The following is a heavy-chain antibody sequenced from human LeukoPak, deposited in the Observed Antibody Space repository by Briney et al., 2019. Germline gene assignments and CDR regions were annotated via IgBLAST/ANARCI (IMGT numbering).Heavy chain of an antibody. V-gene: IGHV4-30-4*01. CDR3: ARGYSLDY. CDR2: IYYSGST. Sequence: SETVSLTCTVSGGTIRSGDYYWSWIRQPPGKGLEWIGYIYYSGSTYYTPALRGRVTISVDTSKNQFSLNLSSVTAADTAVNYCARGYSLDYWGQGTLVTVSS. CDR1: GGTIRSGDYY. D-gene: IGHD5-18*01. J-gene: IGHJ4*02.